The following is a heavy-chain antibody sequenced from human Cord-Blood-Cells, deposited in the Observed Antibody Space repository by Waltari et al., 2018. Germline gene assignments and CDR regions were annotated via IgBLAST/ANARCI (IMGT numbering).Heavy chain of an antibody. D-gene: IGHD3-16*02. CDR3: TRADGMITFGGVIVADY. CDR2: IRSKAYGGTT. CDR1: GFTFGDSA. Sequence: EVQLVESGGGLVKPGRSLRLSCTASGFTFGDSAMSWFGQAPGKGLEWVGFIRSKAYGGTTEYAASVKGRFTISRDDSKSIAYLQMNSLKTEDTAVYYCTRADGMITFGGVIVADYWGQGTLVTVSS. V-gene: IGHV3-49*05. J-gene: IGHJ4*02.